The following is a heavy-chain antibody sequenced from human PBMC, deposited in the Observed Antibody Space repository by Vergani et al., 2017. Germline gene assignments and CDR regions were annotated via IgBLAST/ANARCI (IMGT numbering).Heavy chain of an antibody. V-gene: IGHV3-21*01. D-gene: IGHD6-13*01. Sequence: EVQLVESGGGLVKPGGSLRLSCAASGFTFSSYSMNWVRQAPGKGLEWVSSISSSGLYIYYADSLKGRFTISRDNAKNSLYLQMNSLRAEDTAVYYCARLPYSNSWQFDAFNIWGQGTMVTVSS. CDR3: ARLPYSNSWQFDAFNI. J-gene: IGHJ3*02. CDR2: ISSSGLYI. CDR1: GFTFSSYS.